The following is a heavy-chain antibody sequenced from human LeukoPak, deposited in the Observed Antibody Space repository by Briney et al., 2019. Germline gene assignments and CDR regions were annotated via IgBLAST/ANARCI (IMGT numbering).Heavy chain of an antibody. CDR1: GFIFRGCA. V-gene: IGHV3-30*02. D-gene: IGHD3-22*01. CDR2: IQYDGSDT. CDR3: AKDLSMIVVAFFDY. J-gene: IGHJ4*02. Sequence: GGSLRLSCAASGFIFRGCAMHRVRQAPGKGLEWVAVIQYDGSDTYYADSVKGRFTISRDNSKNTLYLQMNSLRAEDTAVYYCAKDLSMIVVAFFDYWGQGTLVTVSS.